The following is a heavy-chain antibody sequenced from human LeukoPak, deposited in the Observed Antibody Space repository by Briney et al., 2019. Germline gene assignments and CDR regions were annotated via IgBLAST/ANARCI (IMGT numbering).Heavy chain of an antibody. CDR2: INPSGGST. Sequence: GASVKVSCKXSGYTFTSYYMHWVRQAPGQGLEWMGIINPSGGSTSYAQKFQGRVTMTRDTSTSTVYMELSSLRSEDTAVYYCARDRVAGTRAFDIWGQGTMVTVSS. D-gene: IGHD6-19*01. V-gene: IGHV1-46*01. CDR1: GYTFTSYY. J-gene: IGHJ3*02. CDR3: ARDRVAGTRAFDI.